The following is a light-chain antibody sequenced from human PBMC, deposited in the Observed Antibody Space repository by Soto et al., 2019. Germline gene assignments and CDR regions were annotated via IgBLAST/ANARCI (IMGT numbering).Light chain of an antibody. J-gene: IGKJ1*01. CDR3: QQYNDWPPWT. V-gene: IGKV3-15*01. CDR2: GVS. Sequence: EIVMTQSPATLSVSPGDTATLSCRASQSVSINLAWYQQKPGQAPRLLMVGVSSRATGTPARFSGSGSGTEFTLPISSLQSEDFAVYYCQQYNDWPPWTFGQGTKVEI. CDR1: QSVSIN.